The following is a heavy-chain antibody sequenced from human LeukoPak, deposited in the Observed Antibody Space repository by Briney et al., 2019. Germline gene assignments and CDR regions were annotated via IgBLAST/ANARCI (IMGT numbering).Heavy chain of an antibody. V-gene: IGHV3-53*01. CDR2: IYSGGST. Sequence: GGSLRLSCAASGFTVSSNYMSWVRQAPGKGLEWVSVIYSGGSTYYADSVKGRFTISRDNSKNTLYLQMNSLRAEGTAVYYCARKNSNYYYYGMDVWGQGTTVTVSS. CDR3: ARKNSNYYYYGMDV. J-gene: IGHJ6*02. D-gene: IGHD1-7*01. CDR1: GFTVSSNY.